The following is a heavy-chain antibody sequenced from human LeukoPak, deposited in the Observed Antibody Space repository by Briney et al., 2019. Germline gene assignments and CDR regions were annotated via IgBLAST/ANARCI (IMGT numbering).Heavy chain of an antibody. CDR3: ARDQVLCSPDSCLED. CDR2: IIPIFGTA. D-gene: IGHD2-2*01. Sequence: GASVKVSCKASGGTFSSYAISWVRQAPGQGLEWMGGIIPIFGTANYAQKFQGRVTITADESTSTAYMELSSLRSEDTAVYYCARDQVLCSPDSCLEDWGQGTLVTVSS. CDR1: GGTFSSYA. J-gene: IGHJ4*02. V-gene: IGHV1-69*13.